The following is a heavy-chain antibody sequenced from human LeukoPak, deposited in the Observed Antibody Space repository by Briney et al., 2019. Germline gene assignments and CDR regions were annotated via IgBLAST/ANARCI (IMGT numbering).Heavy chain of an antibody. J-gene: IGHJ4*02. CDR1: GFIFSSYS. CDR3: ASDSHSSSWYAY. Sequence: GGSLRLSCAASGFIFSSYSMNWVRQAPGKGLEWVSSISSSSSYIYYADSVKGRFTISRDNAKNSLYLQMSSLRAEDTAVYYCASDSHSSSWYAYWGQGTLVTVSS. CDR2: ISSSSSYI. V-gene: IGHV3-21*01. D-gene: IGHD6-13*01.